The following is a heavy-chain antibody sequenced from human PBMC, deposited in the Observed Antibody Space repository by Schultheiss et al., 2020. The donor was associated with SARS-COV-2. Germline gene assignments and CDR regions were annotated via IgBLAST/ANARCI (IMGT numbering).Heavy chain of an antibody. Sequence: LETLSLTCAVYGGSFSGYYWSWIRQPPGKGLEWIGYIYYSGSTNYNPSLKSRVTISVDTSKNQFSLKLSSVTAADTAVYYCARGYCSSTSCPSIDYWGQGTLVTVSS. CDR1: GGSFSGYY. V-gene: IGHV4-59*12. J-gene: IGHJ4*02. D-gene: IGHD2-2*01. CDR2: IYYSGST. CDR3: ARGYCSSTSCPSIDY.